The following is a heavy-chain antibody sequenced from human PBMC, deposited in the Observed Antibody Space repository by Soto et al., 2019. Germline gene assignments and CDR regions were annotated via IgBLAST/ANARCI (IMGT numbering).Heavy chain of an antibody. CDR3: ARAGLRLGELSPIDY. CDR1: GYTFTSYY. V-gene: IGHV1-46*01. J-gene: IGHJ4*02. Sequence: ASVKVSCKASGYTFTSYYMHWVRQAPGQGLEWMGIINPSGGSTSYAQKFQGRVTMTRDTSTSTVYMELSSLRSEDTAVYYCARAGLRLGELSPIDYWGQGTLVTAPQ. D-gene: IGHD3-16*02. CDR2: INPSGGST.